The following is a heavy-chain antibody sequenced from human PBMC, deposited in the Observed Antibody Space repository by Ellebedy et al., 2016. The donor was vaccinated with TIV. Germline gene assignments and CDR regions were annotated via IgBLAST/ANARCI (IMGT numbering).Heavy chain of an antibody. CDR3: AKETGGTKWVTFDA. V-gene: IGHV3-43*01. CDR1: GFAFDRFS. D-gene: IGHD2-8*02. Sequence: GESLKISCAAPGFAFDRFSMHRGRQVPWMGQQSVSLIGRDGRATFYAYSVKGRFTISRDNSRNSLDLEMHSLRTEDSALYYCAKETGGTKWVTFDAWGQGTTVTVAS. J-gene: IGHJ3*01. CDR2: IGRDGRAT.